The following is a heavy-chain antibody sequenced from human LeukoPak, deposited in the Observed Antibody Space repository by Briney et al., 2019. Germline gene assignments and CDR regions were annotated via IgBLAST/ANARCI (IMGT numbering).Heavy chain of an antibody. D-gene: IGHD6-13*01. J-gene: IGHJ5*02. Sequence: SETLSLPCTVSGGSISSGSYYWSWIRQPAGKGREWILRIYSSGSTNYNTTLKSRVPISVDMSKNQFSMKLSAVTGADTAVYYCARDRYGSSYRFDPWGQGTLVTVSS. CDR2: IYSSGST. CDR1: GGSISSGSYY. V-gene: IGHV4-61*02. CDR3: ARDRYGSSYRFDP.